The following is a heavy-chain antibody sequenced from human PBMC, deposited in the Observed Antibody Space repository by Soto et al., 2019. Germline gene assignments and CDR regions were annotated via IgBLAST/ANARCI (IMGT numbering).Heavy chain of an antibody. CDR3: ARDQPYYDFWSGYYAAPMGWFDP. Sequence: QVQLVQSGAEVKKPGSSVKVSCKASGDTFSSYAISWVRQGPGEGLEWMGGIIPIFGTANYAQKFQGRVTITADESTSTAYMELSSLRSVDTAVYYCARDQPYYDFWSGYYAAPMGWFDPWGQGTLVTVSS. CDR2: IIPIFGTA. CDR1: GDTFSSYA. V-gene: IGHV1-69*01. D-gene: IGHD3-3*01. J-gene: IGHJ5*02.